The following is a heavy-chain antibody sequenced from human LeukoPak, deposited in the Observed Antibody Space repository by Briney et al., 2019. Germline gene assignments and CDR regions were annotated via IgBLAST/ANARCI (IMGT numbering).Heavy chain of an antibody. CDR3: ARLSPRGYSYGGIDY. CDR2: IYYSGST. V-gene: IGHV4-59*08. D-gene: IGHD5-18*01. Sequence: KPSETLSLTCTVSGGSISSYYWSWIRQPPGKGLEWIGYIYYSGSTNYNPSPKSRVTISVDTSKNQFSLKLSSVTAAGTAVYYCARLSPRGYSYGGIDYWGQGTLVTVSS. J-gene: IGHJ4*02. CDR1: GGSISSYY.